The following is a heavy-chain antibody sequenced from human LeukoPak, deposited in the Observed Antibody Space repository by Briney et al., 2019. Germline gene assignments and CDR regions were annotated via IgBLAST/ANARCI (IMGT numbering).Heavy chain of an antibody. D-gene: IGHD5-18*01. V-gene: IGHV3-48*04. CDR1: GFTFSSYS. CDR3: ARGVSGYSYGSHFDY. J-gene: IGHJ4*02. Sequence: GGSLRLSCAASGFTFSSYSMNWVRQAPGKGLEWVSYISNSSSTIYYADSVKGRFTISRDNAKNSLYLQMNSLRAEDTAVYHCARGVSGYSYGSHFDYWGQGTLVIVSS. CDR2: ISNSSSTI.